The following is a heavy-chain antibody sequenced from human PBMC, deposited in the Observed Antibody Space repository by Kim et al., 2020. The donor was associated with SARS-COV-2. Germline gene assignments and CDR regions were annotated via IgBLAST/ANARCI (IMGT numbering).Heavy chain of an antibody. CDR3: ARAGFYGDYIFDY. CDR1: GFTFSSYD. J-gene: IGHJ4*02. V-gene: IGHV3-13*01. Sequence: GGSLRLSCAASGFTFSSYDMHWVRQATGKGLEWVSAIGTAGDTYYPGSVKGRFTISRENAKNSLYLQINSLRAGDTAVYYCARAGFYGDYIFDYWGQGTLVTVSS. D-gene: IGHD4-17*01. CDR2: IGTAGDT.